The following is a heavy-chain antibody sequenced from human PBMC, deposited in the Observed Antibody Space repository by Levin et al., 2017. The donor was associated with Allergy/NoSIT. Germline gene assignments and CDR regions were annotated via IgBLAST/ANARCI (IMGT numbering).Heavy chain of an antibody. Sequence: SCAASGFTFSSYGMHWVRQAPGKGLEWVAVIWYDGSNKYYADSVKGRFTISRDNSKNTLYLQMNSLRAEDTAVYYCARMKGYSYFDYWGQGTLVTVSS. CDR1: GFTFSSYG. V-gene: IGHV3-33*01. J-gene: IGHJ4*02. CDR2: IWYDGSNK. D-gene: IGHD5-18*01. CDR3: ARMKGYSYFDY.